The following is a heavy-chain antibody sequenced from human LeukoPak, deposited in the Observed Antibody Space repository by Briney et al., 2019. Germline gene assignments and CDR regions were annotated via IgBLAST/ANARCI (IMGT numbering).Heavy chain of an antibody. CDR1: GFTFCSYG. J-gene: IGHJ6*02. CDR3: AKDSGLKEGSSTSATYYYYYYGMDV. Sequence: GRSLRLSCAASGFTFCSYGMHWVRQAPGKGLEWVAVISYDGSNKYYADSVKGRFTISRDNSKSTLYLQMNSLRAEDTAVYYCAKDSGLKEGSSTSATYYYYYYGMDVWGQGTTVTVSS. CDR2: ISYDGSNK. D-gene: IGHD2-2*01. V-gene: IGHV3-30*18.